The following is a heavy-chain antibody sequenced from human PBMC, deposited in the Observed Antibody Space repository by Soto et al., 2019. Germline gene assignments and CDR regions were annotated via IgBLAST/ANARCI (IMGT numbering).Heavy chain of an antibody. CDR2: ISGGGHAT. Sequence: GGSLRLSCEASGFPLIVYAMSWVRQAPGKGLEWVSSISGGGHATYYVDSVKGRFTISRDNSKNTLYLQMNILRAEDTAVYFCAKERFGTAVDYWGQGTLVTVSS. J-gene: IGHJ4*02. CDR1: GFPLIVYA. D-gene: IGHD3-3*01. CDR3: AKERFGTAVDY. V-gene: IGHV3-23*01.